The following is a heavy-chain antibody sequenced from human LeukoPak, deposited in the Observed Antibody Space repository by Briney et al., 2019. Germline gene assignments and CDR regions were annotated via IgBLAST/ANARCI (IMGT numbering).Heavy chain of an antibody. CDR2: IYYSGST. D-gene: IGHD3-10*01. CDR3: ARTRIGSLWFGELFDY. J-gene: IGHJ4*02. CDR1: GGSISSSSYY. Sequence: NTSETLSLTCTVSGGSISSSSYYWGWIRQPPGKGLEWIGSIYYSGSTYYNPSLKSRVTTSVDTSKNQFSLKLSSVTAADTAVYYCARTRIGSLWFGELFDYWGQGTLVTVSS. V-gene: IGHV4-39*07.